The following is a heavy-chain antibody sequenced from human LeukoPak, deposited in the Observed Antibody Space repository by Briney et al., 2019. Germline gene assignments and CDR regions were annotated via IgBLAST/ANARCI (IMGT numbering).Heavy chain of an antibody. D-gene: IGHD2-2*01. V-gene: IGHV4-34*01. CDR3: ARWGSPAASPYYHYYTVDV. CDR1: GGSFSSFY. Sequence: SETLSLTCAVYGGSFSSFYWTWIRQFPGRGLEWIGEINHSGSTNYNPSLKSRVTISVDTSKNEFSLNVDFVTAADTAVYYCARWGSPAASPYYHYYTVDVWGQGTTVTVSS. J-gene: IGHJ6*02. CDR2: INHSGST.